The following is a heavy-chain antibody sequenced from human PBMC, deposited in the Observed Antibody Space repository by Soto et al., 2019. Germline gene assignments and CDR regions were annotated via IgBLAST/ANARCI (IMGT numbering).Heavy chain of an antibody. D-gene: IGHD3-22*01. Sequence: EVQLLESGGGLGQPGGSLRLSCADSGFTFSSYAMSWVRQAPGKGLEWVSGISSTATTFYADSVKGRFTISRDNSKNTPYLQMNSLRAEDTAVYYCAKNRGSGLHWGQGTLVTVSS. CDR2: ISSTATT. CDR1: GFTFSSYA. J-gene: IGHJ1*01. V-gene: IGHV3-23*01. CDR3: AKNRGSGLH.